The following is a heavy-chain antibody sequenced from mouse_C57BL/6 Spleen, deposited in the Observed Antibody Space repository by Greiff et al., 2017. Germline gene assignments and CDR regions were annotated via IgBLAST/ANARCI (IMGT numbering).Heavy chain of an antibody. J-gene: IGHJ4*01. CDR3: ARQNGNYERAMDY. CDR1: GFTFSSYG. CDR2: ISSGGSYT. Sequence: DVMLVESGGDLVKPGGSLKLSCAASGFTFSSYGMSWVRQTPDKRLEWVATISSGGSYTYYPDSVKGRFTISRDNAKNTLYLQMSSLKSEDTAMYYCARQNGNYERAMDYWGQGTSVTVSS. D-gene: IGHD2-1*01. V-gene: IGHV5-6*02.